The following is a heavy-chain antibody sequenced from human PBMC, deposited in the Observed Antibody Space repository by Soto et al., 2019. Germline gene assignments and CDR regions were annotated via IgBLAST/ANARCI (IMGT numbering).Heavy chain of an antibody. CDR2: INAGNGNT. V-gene: IGHV1-3*01. Sequence: ASMKVSCKASGYTFTSYAMHWVRQAPGQRLEWMGWINAGNGNTKYSQKFQGRVTITRDTSASTAYMELSSLRSEDTAVYYCARVGYCSGGSCYAFDYWGQGTLVTVSS. D-gene: IGHD2-15*01. CDR1: GYTFTSYA. J-gene: IGHJ4*02. CDR3: ARVGYCSGGSCYAFDY.